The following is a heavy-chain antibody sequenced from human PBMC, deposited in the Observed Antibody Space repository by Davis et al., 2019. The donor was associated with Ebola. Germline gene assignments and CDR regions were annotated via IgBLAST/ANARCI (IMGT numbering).Heavy chain of an antibody. Sequence: SLKISCAASGFTFDDYAMHWVRQAPGKGLEWVSGISWNSGSIGYADSVKGRFTISRDNAKNSLYLQMNSLRAEDTAVYYCARDPRSSHAFDIWGQGTMVTVSS. CDR1: GFTFDDYA. D-gene: IGHD3-3*01. CDR3: ARDPRSSHAFDI. V-gene: IGHV3-9*01. CDR2: ISWNSGSI. J-gene: IGHJ3*02.